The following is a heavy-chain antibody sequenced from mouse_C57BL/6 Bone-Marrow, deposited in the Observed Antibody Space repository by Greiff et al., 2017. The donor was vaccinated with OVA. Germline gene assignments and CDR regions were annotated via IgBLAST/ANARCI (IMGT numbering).Heavy chain of an antibody. Sequence: EVQLQQSGAELVRPGASVKLSCTASGFNIKDDYLHWVKQRPEQGLEWIGWIAPENGDTEYASKFHGKATIAANTPSNTAHLQLSSLTAEDTAVYYCTPVAPYYFDYWGQGTTLTVSS. J-gene: IGHJ2*01. CDR3: TPVAPYYFDY. D-gene: IGHD1-1*02. CDR1: GFNIKDDY. CDR2: IAPENGDT. V-gene: IGHV14-4*01.